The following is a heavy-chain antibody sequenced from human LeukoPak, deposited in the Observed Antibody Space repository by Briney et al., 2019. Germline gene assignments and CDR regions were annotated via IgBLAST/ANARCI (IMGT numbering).Heavy chain of an antibody. V-gene: IGHV1-46*01. J-gene: IGHJ5*02. D-gene: IGHD3-10*01. Sequence: GASVKVSCKASGYTFTSYYMHWVRQAPGQGLEWMGIINPSGGSTSYAQKFQGRVTMTRDTSTSTVYMELSSLRSEDTAVYYCANRITMVRGAKPNNWFDPWGQGTLVTVSS. CDR1: GYTFTSYY. CDR3: ANRITMVRGAKPNNWFDP. CDR2: INPSGGST.